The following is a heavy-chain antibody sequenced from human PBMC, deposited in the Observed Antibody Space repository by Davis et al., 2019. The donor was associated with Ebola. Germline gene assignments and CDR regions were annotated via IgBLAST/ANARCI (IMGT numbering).Heavy chain of an antibody. V-gene: IGHV3-73*01. Sequence: GESLKISCAASGFTFSGSAMHWVRQVSGKGLEWVGRIRSKANSYATAYAASVKGRFTISRDDSKNTAYLQMNSLKTEDTAVYYCTMTTVMVDYWGQGTLVTVSS. CDR3: TMTTVMVDY. J-gene: IGHJ4*02. CDR2: IRSKANSYAT. CDR1: GFTFSGSA. D-gene: IGHD4-17*01.